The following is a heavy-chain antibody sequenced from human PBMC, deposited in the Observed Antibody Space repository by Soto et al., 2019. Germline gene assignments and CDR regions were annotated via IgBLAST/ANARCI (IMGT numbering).Heavy chain of an antibody. J-gene: IGHJ5*02. V-gene: IGHV4-59*01. CDR3: ARYYDFWSGYYVNWFDP. Sequence: PSETLSLTCTVSGGSIGSYYWSWIRQPPGKGLEWIGYIYYSGSTNYNPSLKSRVTISIDTSKNQFSLKLSSVTAADTAVYYCARYYDFWSGYYVNWFDPWGQGTLVTVPQ. CDR2: IYYSGST. CDR1: GGSIGSYY. D-gene: IGHD3-3*01.